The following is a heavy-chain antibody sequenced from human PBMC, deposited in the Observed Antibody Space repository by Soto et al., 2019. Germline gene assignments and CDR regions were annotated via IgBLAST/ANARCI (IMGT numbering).Heavy chain of an antibody. CDR1: GGSISSGGYY. CDR2: IYHSGST. V-gene: IGHV4-31*03. CDR3: ARGPSPFDY. Sequence: QVQLQESGPGLVKPSQTLSLTCTVSGGSISSGGYYWSWIRQHPGTGLEWIGHIYHSGSTYYNPSLXXRXTXCVDTSKNQVSLKLSPVTAADTAVYYGARGPSPFDYWGQGTLVTVSS. J-gene: IGHJ4*02.